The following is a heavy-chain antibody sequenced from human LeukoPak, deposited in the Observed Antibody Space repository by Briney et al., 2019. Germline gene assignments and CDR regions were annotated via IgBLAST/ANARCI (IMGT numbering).Heavy chain of an antibody. V-gene: IGHV3-23*01. CDR2: ISGSGGST. CDR1: GFTFSSYA. J-gene: IGHJ3*02. D-gene: IGHD2-15*01. CDR3: AKDKVRWCSGGSCYSGTAFDI. Sequence: GGSLRLSCAASGFTFSSYAMSWVRQAPGKGLEWVSAISGSGGSTYYADSVKGRFTISRDNSKNTLYLQMNSLRAEDTAVYYCAKDKVRWCSGGSCYSGTAFDIWGQGTMVTVSS.